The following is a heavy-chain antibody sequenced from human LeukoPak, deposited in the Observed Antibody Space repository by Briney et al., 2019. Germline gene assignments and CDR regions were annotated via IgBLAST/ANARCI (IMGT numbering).Heavy chain of an antibody. CDR2: IWYDGSNK. Sequence: GGSLRLSCAASGFTFSSYGMHRVRQAPGKGLEWVAVIWYDGSNKYYADSVKGRFTISRDNSKNTLYLQMNSLRAEDTAVYYCAKDLRLRFLEWLRREDWFDPWGQGTLVTVSS. CDR1: GFTFSSYG. V-gene: IGHV3-33*06. D-gene: IGHD3-3*01. J-gene: IGHJ5*02. CDR3: AKDLRLRFLEWLRREDWFDP.